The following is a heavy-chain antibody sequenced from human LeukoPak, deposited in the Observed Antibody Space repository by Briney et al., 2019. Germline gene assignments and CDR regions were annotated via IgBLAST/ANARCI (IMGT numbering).Heavy chain of an antibody. J-gene: IGHJ4*02. Sequence: GGSLRLSCTASGFTFGDFVMSWVRQAPGKGLEWVSFIRSTTYDETTEYAASVQGRFTISRDDFRGIAYLQMNSLKTEDTAVYCCARGCVGDCAAFDNWGQGTLVTVSS. CDR3: ARGCVGDCAAFDN. V-gene: IGHV3-49*04. CDR2: IRSTTYDETT. CDR1: GFTFGDFV. D-gene: IGHD2-21*02.